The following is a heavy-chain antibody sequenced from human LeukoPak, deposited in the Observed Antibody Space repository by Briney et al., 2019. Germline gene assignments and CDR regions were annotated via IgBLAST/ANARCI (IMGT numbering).Heavy chain of an antibody. Sequence: GGSLRLSCAASGFTFSSYAMSWVRQAPGKGLEWVAVISYDGSNKYYADSVKGRFTISRDNSKNTLYLQMNSLRAEDTAVYYCARDQAIAAVGGWFDPWGQGTLVTVSS. CDR1: GFTFSSYA. D-gene: IGHD6-13*01. CDR3: ARDQAIAAVGGWFDP. J-gene: IGHJ5*02. CDR2: ISYDGSNK. V-gene: IGHV3-30-3*01.